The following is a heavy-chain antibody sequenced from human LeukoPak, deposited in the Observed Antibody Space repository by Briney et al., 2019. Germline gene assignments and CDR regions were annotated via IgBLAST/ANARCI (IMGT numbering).Heavy chain of an antibody. CDR2: ISSSGSTT. Sequence: GGSLRLSCAASGFTFSDYYMSWIRQAPGKGLEWVSYISSSGSTTYYADSVKGRFTIPRDNAKNSLFLQMNSLRAEDTAVYYCASNRNSYGYGEDWGQGILVTVSS. J-gene: IGHJ4*02. CDR1: GFTFSDYY. CDR3: ASNRNSYGYGED. V-gene: IGHV3-11*01. D-gene: IGHD5-18*01.